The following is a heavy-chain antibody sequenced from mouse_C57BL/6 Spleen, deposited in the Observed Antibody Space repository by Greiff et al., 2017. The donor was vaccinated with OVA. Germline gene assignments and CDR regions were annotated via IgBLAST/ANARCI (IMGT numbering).Heavy chain of an antibody. D-gene: IGHD2-4*01. Sequence: VKLQESGPGLVAPSQRLSITCTVSGFSFTSYGVHWVRQPPGKGLEWLVVIWSDGSTTYNSALKSRLSISKDNSKSQVFLKMNSLQTDDTAMYYCARHDYDEGAWFAYWGQGTLVTVSA. V-gene: IGHV2-6-1*01. CDR3: ARHDYDEGAWFAY. CDR1: GFSFTSYG. CDR2: IWSDGST. J-gene: IGHJ3*01.